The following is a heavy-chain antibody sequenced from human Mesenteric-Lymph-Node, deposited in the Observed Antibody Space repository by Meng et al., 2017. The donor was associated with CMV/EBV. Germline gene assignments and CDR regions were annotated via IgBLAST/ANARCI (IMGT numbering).Heavy chain of an antibody. Sequence: LSCVAFGFSFEKYGMGWVRQAPGKGLEWVAGIISRGDSTSYVESVKGRFTITRDNAKNSLYLEMNSLRAEDTAFYYCARGDLGVWFDPWGRGTLVTVSS. D-gene: IGHD3-10*01. CDR2: IISRGDST. CDR3: ARGDLGVWFDP. J-gene: IGHJ5*02. V-gene: IGHV3-20*04. CDR1: GFSFEKYG.